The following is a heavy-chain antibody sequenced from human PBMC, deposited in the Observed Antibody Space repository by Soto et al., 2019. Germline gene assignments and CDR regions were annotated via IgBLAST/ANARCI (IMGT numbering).Heavy chain of an antibody. D-gene: IGHD1-26*01. CDR3: ARLEKWYYNYYGLDV. J-gene: IGHJ6*02. V-gene: IGHV5-10-1*01. CDR2: IDPCDSST. Sequence: GESLKISCHGSGFSFTTYWISWVRQMPWKGLEWMGKIDPCDSSTNYSPSFRGHITISVDRSINTAHLQFSSLKAADTAVYYCARLEKWYYNYYGLDVWGQGTMVTVSS. CDR1: GFSFTTYW.